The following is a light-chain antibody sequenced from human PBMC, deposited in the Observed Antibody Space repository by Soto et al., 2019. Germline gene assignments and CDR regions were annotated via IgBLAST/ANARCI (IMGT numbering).Light chain of an antibody. CDR1: QSVSSSY. CDR2: GAS. J-gene: IGKJ2*01. Sequence: EIVLTQSPGTLSLSPGERATLSCRASQSVSSSYLAWYQQKPGQAPRLLIYGASSRATGIPDRFSGSGSGTDFSRTISSLEPEHLAVYYCQQYGSSPYTFGQGTKLEIK. CDR3: QQYGSSPYT. V-gene: IGKV3-20*01.